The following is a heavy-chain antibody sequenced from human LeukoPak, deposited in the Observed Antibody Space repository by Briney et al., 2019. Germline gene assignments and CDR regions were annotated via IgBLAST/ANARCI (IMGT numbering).Heavy chain of an antibody. CDR3: AGGGVVAATDVFYY. D-gene: IGHD2-15*01. CDR2: IIPILGIA. CDR1: GGTLSSYA. J-gene: IGHJ4*02. V-gene: IGHV1-69*04. Sequence: GASVKVSCKASGGTLSSYAISWVRQAPGQGLEWMGRIIPILGIANYAQKFQGRVTITADKSTSTAYMELSSLRSEDTAVYYCAGGGVVAATDVFYYWGQGTLVTVSS.